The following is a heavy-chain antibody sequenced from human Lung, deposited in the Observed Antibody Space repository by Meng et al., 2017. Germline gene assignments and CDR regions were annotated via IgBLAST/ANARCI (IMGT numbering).Heavy chain of an antibody. CDR2: INHSGST. CDR1: GGSFSDYY. D-gene: IGHD4-11*01. V-gene: IGHV4-34*01. CDR3: ARGPTTMAHDFDY. J-gene: IGHJ4*02. Sequence: HQWGPGLLKPSETLSLTCGASGGSFSDYYWSWIRQPPGKGLEWIGEINHSGSTNYNPSLESRATISVDTSQNNLSLKLSSVTAADSAVYYCARGPTTMAHDFDYWGQGTLVTVSS.